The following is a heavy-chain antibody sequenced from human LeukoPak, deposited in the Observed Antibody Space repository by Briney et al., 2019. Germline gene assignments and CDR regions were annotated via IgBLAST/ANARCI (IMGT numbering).Heavy chain of an antibody. CDR2: IYHSGST. Sequence: SETLSLTRTVSGGSISSYYWSWIRQPPGKGLEWIGEIYHSGSTNYNPSLKSRVTISVDKSKNQFSLKLSSVTAADTAVYYCARVVPQWLVPIYYYYYGMDVWGQGTTVTVSS. V-gene: IGHV4-59*12. D-gene: IGHD6-19*01. CDR3: ARVVPQWLVPIYYYYYGMDV. CDR1: GGSISSYY. J-gene: IGHJ6*02.